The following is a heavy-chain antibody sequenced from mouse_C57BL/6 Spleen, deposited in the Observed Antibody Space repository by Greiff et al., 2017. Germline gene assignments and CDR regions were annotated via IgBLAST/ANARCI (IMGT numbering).Heavy chain of an antibody. V-gene: IGHV1-4*01. CDR2: INPSSGYT. CDR3: SSYYFDY. J-gene: IGHJ2*01. CDR1: GYTFTSYT. Sequence: QVQLQQSGAELARPGASVKMSCTASGYTFTSYTMHWVKQRPGQGLECIGYINPSSGYTKYNQKFKDKATLTADKSSSTAYMQLSSLTSEDSAVYYCSSYYFDYWGQGTTLTVSS.